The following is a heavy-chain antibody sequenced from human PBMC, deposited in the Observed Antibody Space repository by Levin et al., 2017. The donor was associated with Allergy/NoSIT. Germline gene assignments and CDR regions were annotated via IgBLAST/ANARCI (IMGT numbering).Heavy chain of an antibody. D-gene: IGHD6-19*01. Sequence: TGGSLRLSCAASGFTISSYWMHWVRQVPGKKGLVWVSRINSDGSSTSYADSVRGRFTISRDNAKNTVYLQMNSLRAEDTALYYCARPGRSGWTNSLDPWGQGTLVTVSS. J-gene: IGHJ5*02. CDR3: ARPGRSGWTNSLDP. CDR2: INSDGSST. CDR1: GFTISSYW. V-gene: IGHV3-74*01.